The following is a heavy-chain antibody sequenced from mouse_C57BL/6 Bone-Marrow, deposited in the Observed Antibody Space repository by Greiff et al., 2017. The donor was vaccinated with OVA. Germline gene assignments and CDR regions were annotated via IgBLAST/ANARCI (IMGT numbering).Heavy chain of an antibody. Sequence: QVQLKQPGAELVKPGASVKMSCKASGYTFTSYWITWVKQRPGQGLEWIGDIYPGSGSTNYNEKFKSKATLTVDTSSSTAYMQLSSLTSEDSAVYYCARHDGYSHWYFDVWGTGTTVTVSS. D-gene: IGHD2-3*01. V-gene: IGHV1-55*01. CDR1: GYTFTSYW. J-gene: IGHJ1*03. CDR3: ARHDGYSHWYFDV. CDR2: IYPGSGST.